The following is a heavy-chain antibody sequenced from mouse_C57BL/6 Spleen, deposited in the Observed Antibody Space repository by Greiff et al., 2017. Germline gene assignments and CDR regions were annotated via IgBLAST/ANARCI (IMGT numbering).Heavy chain of an antibody. CDR2: INPNNGCT. Sequence: EVQLQQSGPELVKPGASVKIPCKASGYTFTDYNMDWVKQSHGKSLEWIGDINPNNGCTIYNQKFKGKATLTVDKSSSTAYMELRSLTSEDTAVYYCARRGSSRYFDVWGTGTTVTVSS. V-gene: IGHV1-18*01. J-gene: IGHJ1*03. CDR3: ARRGSSRYFDV. CDR1: GYTFTDYN. D-gene: IGHD1-1*01.